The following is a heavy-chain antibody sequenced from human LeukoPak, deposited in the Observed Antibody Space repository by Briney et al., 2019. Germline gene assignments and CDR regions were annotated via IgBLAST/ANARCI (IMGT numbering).Heavy chain of an antibody. V-gene: IGHV3-7*01. D-gene: IGHD3-22*01. CDR1: GFTFSSYA. CDR3: ATYSSLNAREFQH. CDR2: IKYDGSEK. Sequence: GGSLRLSCAASGFTFSSYAMSWVRQAPGKGLEWVANIKYDGSEKYYVDSVKGRFTISRDNGKNSLYVQMNSLSVEDTAVYYCATYSSLNAREFQHWGQGTLVTVSS. J-gene: IGHJ1*01.